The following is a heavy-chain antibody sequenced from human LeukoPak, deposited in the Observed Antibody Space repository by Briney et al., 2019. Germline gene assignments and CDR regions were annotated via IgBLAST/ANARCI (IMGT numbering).Heavy chain of an antibody. D-gene: IGHD1-26*01. CDR3: AKGSGSGFSRPIDY. V-gene: IGHV3-23*01. Sequence: GGSLRLSCAASGFTFSSYAMSWVRQAPEKGLEWVSAISGSGGSTYYADSVKGRFTISRDNSKNTLSLQMSSLRDDDTAIYYCAKGSGSGFSRPIDYWGQGTLVTVSS. CDR2: ISGSGGST. CDR1: GFTFSSYA. J-gene: IGHJ4*02.